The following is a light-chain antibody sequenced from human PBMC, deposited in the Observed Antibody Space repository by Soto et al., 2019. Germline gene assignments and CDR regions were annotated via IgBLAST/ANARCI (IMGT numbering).Light chain of an antibody. CDR2: KAS. Sequence: DIQMTQSPSTLSASVGDRVTITCRASQSISSWLAWYQQKPGKAPKLLIYKASSLESGVPSRFSGSGSGTEFTLPICSLQLDDFATYYCQQYNSYSYTFGQGTKLEIK. CDR1: QSISSW. V-gene: IGKV1-5*03. CDR3: QQYNSYSYT. J-gene: IGKJ2*01.